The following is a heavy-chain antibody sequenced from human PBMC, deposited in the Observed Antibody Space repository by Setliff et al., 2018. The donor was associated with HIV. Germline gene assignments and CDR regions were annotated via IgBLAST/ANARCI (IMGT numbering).Heavy chain of an antibody. V-gene: IGHV4-39*07. CDR1: GGSISSSTYY. CDR3: ATGGHRLHDY. D-gene: IGHD1-26*01. J-gene: IGHJ4*02. Sequence: SETLSLTCTVPGGSISSSTYYWGWIRQPPGKGLEWIGTIYYSGGTYYKSSLKSRLIISLDTSKNQFSLKLRSVTAADTAVYFCATGGHRLHDYWGQGTLVTVSS. CDR2: IYYSGGT.